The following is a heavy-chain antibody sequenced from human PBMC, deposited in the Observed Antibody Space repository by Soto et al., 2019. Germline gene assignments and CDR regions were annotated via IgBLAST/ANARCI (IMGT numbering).Heavy chain of an antibody. J-gene: IGHJ1*01. D-gene: IGHD3-22*01. CDR3: ARYAYDSSGYYSAEYFQH. Sequence: QVQLVQSGAEVKKPGSSVKVSCKASGGTFSSYAISWVRQAPGQGLEWMGGILPIFGTANHEQKLQGRATLPADDSTRTAYMELSSLSSEATAVYYCARYAYDSSGYYSAEYFQHWGQGTLVTVSS. V-gene: IGHV1-69*12. CDR1: GGTFSSYA. CDR2: ILPIFGTA.